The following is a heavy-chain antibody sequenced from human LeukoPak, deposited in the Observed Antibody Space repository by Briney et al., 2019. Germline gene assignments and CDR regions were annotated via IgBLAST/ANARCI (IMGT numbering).Heavy chain of an antibody. CDR2: IRYDGSNK. CDR1: GFTFSSYG. V-gene: IGHV3-30*02. Sequence: GGSLRLSCAPSGFTFSSYGMHWVRQAPGKGLEWVAFIRYDGSNKYYADSVKGRFTISRDNSKNTLYLQMNSLRAEDTAVYYCAKDPNYYDSSGYYSEFDYWGQGTLVTVSS. CDR3: AKDPNYYDSSGYYSEFDY. D-gene: IGHD3-22*01. J-gene: IGHJ4*02.